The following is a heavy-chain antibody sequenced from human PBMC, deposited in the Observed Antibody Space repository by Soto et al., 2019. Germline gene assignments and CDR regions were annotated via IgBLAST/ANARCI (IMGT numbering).Heavy chain of an antibody. Sequence: QVQLVESGGGLVKPGGSLRLSCAASGFTFSDYYMSWIRQAPGKGLEWVSYMSSSSSYTNYADSVKGRFTIFRDNAKNSLYLQMNSLRAEDTAVYYCARDSVYYGDYELNYFDYWCQGTLVSVSS. V-gene: IGHV3-11*05. D-gene: IGHD4-17*01. CDR1: GFTFSDYY. CDR3: ARDSVYYGDYELNYFDY. J-gene: IGHJ4*02. CDR2: MSSSSSYT.